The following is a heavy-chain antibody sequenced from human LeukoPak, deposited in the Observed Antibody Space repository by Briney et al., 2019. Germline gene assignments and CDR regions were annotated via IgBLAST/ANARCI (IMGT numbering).Heavy chain of an antibody. CDR3: ARGRQYQLLFYRSFDP. V-gene: IGHV1-18*01. Sequence: ASVKVSCKASGYTFTSYGISWVRQAPGQGLEWMGWISAYNGNTNYAQKLQGRVTMTTDTSTSTAYMELRSLRSDDTAVYYCARGRQYQLLFYRSFDPWGQGTLVTVSS. CDR1: GYTFTSYG. J-gene: IGHJ5*02. D-gene: IGHD2-2*01. CDR2: ISAYNGNT.